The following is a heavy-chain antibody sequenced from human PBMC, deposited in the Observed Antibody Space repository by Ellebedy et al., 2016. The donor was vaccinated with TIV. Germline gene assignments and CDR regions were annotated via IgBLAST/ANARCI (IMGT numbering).Heavy chain of an antibody. V-gene: IGHV5-51*01. Sequence: GESLKISCKVSGYSFTSYWIAWVRQMPGKGLEWMGSISTADSDTKYSPSFQGQVTMSAAKSTSTAYLQWSSLKAADTAMYYCTRRPGDSSSWDNWFDPWGQGTLVTVSS. CDR1: GYSFTSYW. D-gene: IGHD6-13*01. CDR3: TRRPGDSSSWDNWFDP. CDR2: ISTADSDT. J-gene: IGHJ5*02.